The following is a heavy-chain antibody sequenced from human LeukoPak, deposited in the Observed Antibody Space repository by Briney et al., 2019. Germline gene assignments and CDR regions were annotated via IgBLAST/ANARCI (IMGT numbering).Heavy chain of an antibody. CDR2: ISSSSSYI. J-gene: IGHJ4*02. CDR1: GFTFSSYS. Sequence: PGGSLRLSCAASGFTFSSYSMNWVRQAPGKGLEWVSSISSSSSYIYYADSVKGRFTISRDNAKNSLYLQMNSLRAEDTAVYYCARLPQYCSGGSCYWFDYWGQGTLVTVSS. CDR3: ARLPQYCSGGSCYWFDY. D-gene: IGHD2-15*01. V-gene: IGHV3-21*01.